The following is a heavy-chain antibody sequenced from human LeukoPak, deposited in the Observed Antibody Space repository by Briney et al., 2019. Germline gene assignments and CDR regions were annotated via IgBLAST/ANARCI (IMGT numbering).Heavy chain of an antibody. CDR2: IYTSGST. D-gene: IGHD3-3*01. CDR1: GGSIRSGSYK. CDR3: ASGRFLEWLSTPPAFDI. Sequence: SEILSLTCTVSGGSIRSGSYKWSWIRQPAGKGLEWIGRIYTSGSTNYNPSLKSRVTISVDTSKNQFSLKLSSVTAADTAVYYCASGRFLEWLSTPPAFDIWGQGTMVTVSS. J-gene: IGHJ3*02. V-gene: IGHV4-61*02.